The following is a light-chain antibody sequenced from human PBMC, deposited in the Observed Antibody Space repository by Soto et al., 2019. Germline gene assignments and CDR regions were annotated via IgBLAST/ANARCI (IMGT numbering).Light chain of an antibody. J-gene: IGLJ1*01. CDR2: DVS. V-gene: IGLV2-11*01. CDR1: RSDVGGYNY. CDR3: CSYAGSYYV. Sequence: QSALTQPRSVSGSPGQSVTISCTGTRSDVGGYNYVSWYQQHPGKAPKLMIYDVSKRPSGVPDRFSGSKSGNTASLTISGLQAEDEADYYCCSYAGSYYVFETGTKLTVL.